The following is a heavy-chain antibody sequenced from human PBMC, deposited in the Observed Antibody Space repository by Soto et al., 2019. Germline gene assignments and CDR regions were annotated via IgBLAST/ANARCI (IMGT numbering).Heavy chain of an antibody. CDR2: IFPGDSDI. CDR3: ARRGYGGNEGYFDH. J-gene: IGHJ4*02. V-gene: IGHV5-51*01. CDR1: GYSFTTYW. Sequence: GEYLKISCKGSGYSFTTYWIGWVRQMPGKGLEWMGIIFPGDSDIRYSPSFQGQVTMSADKSISTAYLQWSSLKASDTAMYYCARRGYGGNEGYFDHWGQGTLVTVSS. D-gene: IGHD2-15*01.